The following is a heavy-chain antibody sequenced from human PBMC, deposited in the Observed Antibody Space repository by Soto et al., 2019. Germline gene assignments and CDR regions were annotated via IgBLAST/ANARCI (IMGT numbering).Heavy chain of an antibody. CDR3: ARFVTYDILTGYPVYYYYYYMDV. D-gene: IGHD3-9*01. CDR1: GYTFTGYY. V-gene: IGHV1-2*04. CDR2: INPNSGGT. Sequence: ASVKVSCKASGYTFTGYYLHWVRQAPGQGLEWMGWINPNSGGTNYAQKFQGWVTMTRDTSISTAYMELSRLRSDDTAVYYCARFVTYDILTGYPVYYYYYYMDVWGKGTTVTVSS. J-gene: IGHJ6*03.